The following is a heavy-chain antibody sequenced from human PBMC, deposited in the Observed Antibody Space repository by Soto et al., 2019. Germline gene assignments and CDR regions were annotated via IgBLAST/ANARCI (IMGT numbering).Heavy chain of an antibody. CDR1: GFTFSSYW. J-gene: IGHJ4*02. Sequence: EVQLVESGGVLVQPGGSLRLSCAASGFTFSSYWMSWVRQAPGKGLEWVANIKQDGSEKYYVDSVKGRFTISRDNAKNSLYLQMNSLRAEDTAVYYCARDPSRYSSGWFDYWGQGTLVTVSS. CDR2: IKQDGSEK. CDR3: ARDPSRYSSGWFDY. V-gene: IGHV3-7*01. D-gene: IGHD6-19*01.